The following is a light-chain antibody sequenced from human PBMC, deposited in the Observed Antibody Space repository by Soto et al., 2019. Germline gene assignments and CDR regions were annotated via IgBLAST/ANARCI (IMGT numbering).Light chain of an antibody. CDR1: SSDVGTYNY. V-gene: IGLV2-8*01. Sequence: QSVLTQPPSASGSPGQSVTISCTGSSSDVGTYNYVSWYPQYPGKAPKLMIYEVSKRPSGVPDRFSGSKSGNTASLTVSGLQAEDEADYYCSSYAGSKNYVVFGGGTKLTVL. CDR2: EVS. CDR3: SSYAGSKNYVV. J-gene: IGLJ2*01.